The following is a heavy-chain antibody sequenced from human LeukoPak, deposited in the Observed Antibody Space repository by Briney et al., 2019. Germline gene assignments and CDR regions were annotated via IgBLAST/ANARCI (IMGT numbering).Heavy chain of an antibody. CDR1: GFTVSSNS. J-gene: IGHJ6*03. CDR2: IYSDNT. CDR3: ARVRGAPREYCSGGSCYSGYYYYMDV. Sequence: PGGSLRLSCTVSGFTVSSNSMSWVRQAPGKGLEWVSFIYSDNTHYSDSVKGRFTISRDNSKNTLYLQMNSLRAEDTAVYYCARVRGAPREYCSGGSCYSGYYYYMDVWGKGTTVTISS. D-gene: IGHD2-15*01. V-gene: IGHV3-53*01.